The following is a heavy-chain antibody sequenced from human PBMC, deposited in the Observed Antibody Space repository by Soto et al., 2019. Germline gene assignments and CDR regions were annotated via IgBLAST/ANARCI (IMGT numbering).Heavy chain of an antibody. CDR3: AKGPEQLVHGVFDY. V-gene: IGHV3-23*01. CDR1: GFTLSCCV. CDR2: IDTGGGGT. J-gene: IGHJ4*02. D-gene: IGHD6-6*01. Sequence: GVLRLSCAASGFTLSCCVMTWVRQAPGKGLEWVSGIDTGGGGTYYAASVKGRFTISRDNSKNTLYLQMNSLRAEDTAVYYCAKGPEQLVHGVFDYWGQGTLVPVS.